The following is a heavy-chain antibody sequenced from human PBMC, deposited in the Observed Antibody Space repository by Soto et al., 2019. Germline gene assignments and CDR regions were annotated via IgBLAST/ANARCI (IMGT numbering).Heavy chain of an antibody. J-gene: IGHJ4*02. D-gene: IGHD3-10*01. CDR3: ARVWRFGELLYRDVGYFYY. CDR1: GGSISSYY. Sequence: QVQLQESGPGLVKPSETLSLTCTVSGGSISSYYWSWIRQPPGKGLEWIGYIYYSGSTNYNPSLKSRVTISVDTSKNQFSLKLSSVTAADTAVYYCARVWRFGELLYRDVGYFYYWGQGTLVTVSS. CDR2: IYYSGST. V-gene: IGHV4-59*01.